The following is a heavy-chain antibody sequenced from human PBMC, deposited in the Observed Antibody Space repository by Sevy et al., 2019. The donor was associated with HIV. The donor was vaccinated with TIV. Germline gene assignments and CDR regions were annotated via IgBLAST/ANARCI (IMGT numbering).Heavy chain of an antibody. V-gene: IGHV3-7*01. J-gene: IGHJ3*02. CDR1: GFTFSNYW. CDR3: ATDMFSSSSADALDI. D-gene: IGHD6-6*01. Sequence: GGSLRLSCAASGFTFSNYWMNWVRQAPGKALEWVANIKQDGSGKYYVDSVKGRFTISRDNTKKSLFLQMNILRVEDTAVYYCATDMFSSSSADALDIWGQGTMVTVSS. CDR2: IKQDGSGK.